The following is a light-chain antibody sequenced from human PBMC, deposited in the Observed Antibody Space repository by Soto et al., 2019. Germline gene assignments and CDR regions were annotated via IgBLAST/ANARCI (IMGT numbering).Light chain of an antibody. CDR2: AAS. Sequence: DIQMTQSPSSLSASVGDRVTITCRASQSIAGYLNWYQQKSGKATSLLIYAASSLQSGVPSRFRVSQSGTDFTLAISSLQPEDVATYFCQQSYSAPYTFGHGTKLEIK. CDR3: QQSYSAPYT. CDR1: QSIAGY. J-gene: IGKJ2*01. V-gene: IGKV1-39*01.